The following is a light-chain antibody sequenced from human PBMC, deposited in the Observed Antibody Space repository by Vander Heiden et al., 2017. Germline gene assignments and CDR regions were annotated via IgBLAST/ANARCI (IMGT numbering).Light chain of an antibody. CDR2: RNS. V-gene: IGLV1-40*01. J-gene: IGLJ3*02. Sequence: QSVLTQPPSVSGAPRHRVTISCTGSSSQLGPGFEVHWYQQSPRTAPKPLNKRNSDRPSGVPDRFFGSKAGTSASLAITGLQAEDEADYYCQSYDNSLSGVVFGGGTKVTVL. CDR1: SSQLGPGFE. CDR3: QSYDNSLSGVV.